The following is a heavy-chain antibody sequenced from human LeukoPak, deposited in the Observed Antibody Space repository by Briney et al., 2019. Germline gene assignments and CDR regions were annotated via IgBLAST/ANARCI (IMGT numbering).Heavy chain of an antibody. CDR2: ISSSGSNI. Sequence: GGSLRLSCAASGFSFSDYYMSWIRQAPGKGLEWISYISSSGSNIYADSVKGRFTISRDNSKNSLYLQMNSLRAEDTAVYYCAKGGDRGTYYFDYWGQGILVTVSS. V-gene: IGHV3-11*04. J-gene: IGHJ4*02. CDR1: GFSFSDYY. CDR3: AKGGDRGTYYFDY. D-gene: IGHD7-27*01.